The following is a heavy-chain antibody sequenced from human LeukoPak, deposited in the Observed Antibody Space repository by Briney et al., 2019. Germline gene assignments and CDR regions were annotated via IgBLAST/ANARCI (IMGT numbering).Heavy chain of an antibody. CDR3: ARERGIGRNYYGRSGTQYFDD. Sequence: QPGESLRLSCAASGFTFSRYWRHWVRQAPGKGLVWVSRINSDGSTTNYADSVKGRFTISRDNAKNTLYLQMNSLRAEDTAVYYCARERGIGRNYYGRSGTQYFDDWGQGTLVTV. J-gene: IGHJ4*02. CDR1: GFTFSRYW. V-gene: IGHV3-74*01. CDR2: INSDGSTT. D-gene: IGHD3-22*01.